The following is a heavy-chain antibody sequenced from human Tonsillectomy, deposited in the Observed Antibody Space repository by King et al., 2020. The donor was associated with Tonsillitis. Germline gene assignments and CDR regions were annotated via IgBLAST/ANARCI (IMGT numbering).Heavy chain of an antibody. V-gene: IGHV4-61*01. CDR3: ARQHRYGDDEYYFDY. Sequence: VQLQESGPGLVKPSETLSLTCTVSGGSVSSGSYYWSWIRQPPGKGLEWIGYIYYSGSTNYNPSLKSRVTISVDTSKNQFSLKLSSVTAADTAVYYCARQHRYGDDEYYFDYWGQGTLVTVSS. CDR2: IYYSGST. D-gene: IGHD4-17*01. CDR1: GGSVSSGSYY. J-gene: IGHJ4*02.